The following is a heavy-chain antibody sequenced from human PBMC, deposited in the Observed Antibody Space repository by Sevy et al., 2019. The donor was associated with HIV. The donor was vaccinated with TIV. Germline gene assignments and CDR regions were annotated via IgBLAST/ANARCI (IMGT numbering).Heavy chain of an antibody. CDR2: ISSSSGTI. V-gene: IGHV3-48*01. J-gene: IGHJ5*01. CDR3: ARAGGDCYSKNECWFVS. Sequence: GGSLRLSCAASGFTFSAYSMNWVRQAPGKGLEWVSYISSSSGTIYYADSVKGQFTVSRDNAKSSLYLQMNGLRAEDTAVYYCARAGGDCYSKNECWFVSWGQGTMVTVSS. D-gene: IGHD2-21*01. CDR1: GFTFSAYS.